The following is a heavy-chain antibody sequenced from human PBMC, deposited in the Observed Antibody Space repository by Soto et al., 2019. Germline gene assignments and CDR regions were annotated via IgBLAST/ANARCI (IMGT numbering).Heavy chain of an antibody. D-gene: IGHD2-21*01. CDR1: GFTFSSYE. V-gene: IGHV3-48*03. Sequence: EVQLVESGGGLVQPGGSLRLSCAASGFTFSSYEMNWVRQAPGKGLEWVSYISSSGSTIYYADSVKGRFTISRDNAKNSRYLQMNSLRAEDTAVNYCARDRIEGYYYGMDVWGQGTTVTVAS. CDR3: ARDRIEGYYYGMDV. J-gene: IGHJ6*02. CDR2: ISSSGSTI.